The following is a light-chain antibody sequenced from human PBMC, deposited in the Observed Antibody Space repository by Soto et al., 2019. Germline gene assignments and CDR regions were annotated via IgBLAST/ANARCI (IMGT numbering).Light chain of an antibody. Sequence: DIVMTQSPDSLAVSLCESATINCKSSQSVLYSSNNKNYLAWYQQKPGQPPKLLIYWASTRESGVPDRFSGSGSGTDFTLTISSLQAEDVAVYYCQQYYSTPQTFGQGTKVDIK. CDR1: QSVLYSSNNKNY. J-gene: IGKJ1*01. CDR2: WAS. CDR3: QQYYSTPQT. V-gene: IGKV4-1*01.